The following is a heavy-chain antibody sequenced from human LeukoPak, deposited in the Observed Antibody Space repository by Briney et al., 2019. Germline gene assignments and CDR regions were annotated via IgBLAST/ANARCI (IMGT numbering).Heavy chain of an antibody. Sequence: SETLSLTCAVYGGSFSGYYWSWLRQPPGKGLEWIGEINHSGSTNYNPSLKSRVTISVDTSKNQFSLKLSSVTAADTAVYYCASYSSNYAYYYYYMDVWGKGTTVTVSS. J-gene: IGHJ6*03. CDR2: INHSGST. D-gene: IGHD4-11*01. V-gene: IGHV4-34*01. CDR3: ASYSSNYAYYYYYMDV. CDR1: GGSFSGYY.